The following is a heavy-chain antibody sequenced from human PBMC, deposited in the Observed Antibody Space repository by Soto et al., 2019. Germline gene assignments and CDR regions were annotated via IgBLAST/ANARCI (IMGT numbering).Heavy chain of an antibody. D-gene: IGHD3-16*02. V-gene: IGHV4-31*03. Sequence: SETLSLTCTVSGVSVSSAGYYWSWIRQHPGKGLEWIGNIHPSGSAHYNPSLKNRISISADTSKNQFSLKLTSVTAADTAVYYRARDVRMFTFGGVIAPDAFDIWGQGTMVTVS. CDR3: ARDVRMFTFGGVIAPDAFDI. CDR1: GVSVSSAGYY. CDR2: IHPSGSA. J-gene: IGHJ3*02.